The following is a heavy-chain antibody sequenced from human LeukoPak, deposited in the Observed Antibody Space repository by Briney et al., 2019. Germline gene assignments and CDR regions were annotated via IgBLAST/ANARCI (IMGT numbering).Heavy chain of an antibody. Sequence: ASVKVSCKASGYTFTSYDINWVRQATGQGLEWMGWMNPNSGNTGYAQKLQGRGTMTRNTSISTAYMELSSLGAEDTAVYYCTRGRRAVAGIGDFDYWGQGTLVTVSS. J-gene: IGHJ4*02. CDR1: GYTFTSYD. CDR2: MNPNSGNT. CDR3: TRGRRAVAGIGDFDY. D-gene: IGHD6-19*01. V-gene: IGHV1-8*01.